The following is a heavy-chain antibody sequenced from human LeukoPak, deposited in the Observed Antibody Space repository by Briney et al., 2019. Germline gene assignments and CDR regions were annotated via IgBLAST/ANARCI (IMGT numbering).Heavy chain of an antibody. CDR1: GFTFSIYA. V-gene: IGHV3-23*01. J-gene: IGHJ3*02. CDR3: AKDPHDYGDYSDAFDI. Sequence: GGSLRLSCAASGFTFSIYAMSWVRQAPGKGLEWVSGIRTGSQSTHYADSVKGRFTISRDNSKNTLYLQMNNLRAEDTAVYYCAKDPHDYGDYSDAFDIWGQGTMVTVSS. CDR2: IRTGSQST. D-gene: IGHD4-17*01.